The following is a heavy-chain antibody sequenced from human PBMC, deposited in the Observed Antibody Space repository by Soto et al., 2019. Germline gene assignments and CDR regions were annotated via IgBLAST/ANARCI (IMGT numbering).Heavy chain of an antibody. CDR2: IIPIFGTA. J-gene: IGHJ6*02. CDR3: AKINIVVVTASHYYYYGMDV. Sequence: SVKVSGKASGGTFSSYAISWVRQAPGRGLEWMGGIIPIFGTANYAQKFQGRVTITADESTSTAYMELSSLRSEDTAVYYCAKINIVVVTASHYYYYGMDVWGQRTKVTVCS. D-gene: IGHD2-21*02. CDR1: GGTFSSYA. V-gene: IGHV1-69*13.